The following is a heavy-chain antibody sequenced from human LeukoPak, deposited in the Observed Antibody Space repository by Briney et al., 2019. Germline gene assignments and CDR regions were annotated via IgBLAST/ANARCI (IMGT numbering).Heavy chain of an antibody. J-gene: IGHJ4*02. V-gene: IGHV1-2*02. D-gene: IGHD3-22*01. CDR2: INPKNGGP. CDR3: ATYYYDNSRYYCDY. CDR1: GYTFTAYY. Sequence: ASVKVSCKASGYTFTAYYLHWVRQAPGQGLEWMGWINPKNGGPNYGQKFQGRVTMTMDASISTAYMELSRLRSDDTAVYYCATYYYDNSRYYCDYWGQGTLVTVSS.